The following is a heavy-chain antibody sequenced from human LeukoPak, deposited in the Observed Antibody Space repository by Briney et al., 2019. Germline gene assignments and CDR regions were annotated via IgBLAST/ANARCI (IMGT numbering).Heavy chain of an antibody. V-gene: IGHV4-59*01. CDR2: SYYSGST. CDR3: ASNRMITFGGIIVPNWYFDL. D-gene: IGHD3-16*02. CDR1: GGSISSYY. J-gene: IGHJ2*01. Sequence: PSETLSLTCTVSGGSISSYYWSWIRQPPGKGLEWIGYSYYSGSTNYNASLKSRVTISLDTSKNQFSLKLTSVTAADTDVYYCASNRMITFGGIIVPNWYFDLWGRGTLVTVSS.